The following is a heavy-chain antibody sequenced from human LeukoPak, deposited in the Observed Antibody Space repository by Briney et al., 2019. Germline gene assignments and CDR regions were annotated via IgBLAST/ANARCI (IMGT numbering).Heavy chain of an antibody. CDR1: GFTFSSYS. CDR3: AKDYVSGDGYWDFDF. J-gene: IGHJ4*02. Sequence: PGGSLRLSCAASGFTFSSYSMNWVRQAPGKGLEWVSSISSSSSYIYYADSVKGRFTISRDNSKNTMSMEMNSRRVEDTAVYFCAKDYVSGDGYWDFDFWGQGVLVTVSS. D-gene: IGHD3-10*02. V-gene: IGHV3-21*04. CDR2: ISSSSSYI.